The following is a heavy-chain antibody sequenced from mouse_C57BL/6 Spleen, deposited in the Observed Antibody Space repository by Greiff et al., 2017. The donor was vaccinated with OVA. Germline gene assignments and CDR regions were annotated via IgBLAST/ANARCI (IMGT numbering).Heavy chain of an antibody. CDR2: IDPSDSYT. V-gene: IGHV1-69*01. Sequence: VQLQQPGAELVMPGASVKLSCKASGYTFTSYWMHWVKQRPGQGLEWIGEIDPSDSYTNYNQKFKGKSTLTVDKSSSTAYMQLSSLTSEDSAVYYCARERYYYGSERAWFAYWGQGTLVTVSA. D-gene: IGHD1-1*01. CDR3: ARERYYYGSERAWFAY. CDR1: GYTFTSYW. J-gene: IGHJ3*01.